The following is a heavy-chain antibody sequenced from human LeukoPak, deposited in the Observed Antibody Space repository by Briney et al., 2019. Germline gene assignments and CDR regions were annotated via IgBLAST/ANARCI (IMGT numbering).Heavy chain of an antibody. J-gene: IGHJ3*02. Sequence: PSETLSLTCTVSGGSLSSYYWSWLRQPPGKGLEGIGYIYYSGSTNYNPSLKSRVTISVDTSKNQFSLKLSSVTAADTAVYYCARVHPVGHYYDSSGSYGGASDIWGQGTMVTVSS. CDR2: IYYSGST. CDR3: ARVHPVGHYYDSSGSYGGASDI. D-gene: IGHD3-22*01. CDR1: GGSLSSYY. V-gene: IGHV4-59*01.